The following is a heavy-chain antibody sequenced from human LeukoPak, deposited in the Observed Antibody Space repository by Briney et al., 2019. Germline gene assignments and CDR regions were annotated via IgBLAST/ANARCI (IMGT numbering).Heavy chain of an antibody. J-gene: IGHJ3*02. CDR3: ARQAWWETTTGAFDI. Sequence: GESLKISCKGSGYSFTSYWIGWVREMPGKGLEWMEIIYPGDSDTRYSPSFQGQVTISADKSISTAYLQWSSLKASDTAMYYCARQAWWETTTGAFDIWAQGTMVTVSS. D-gene: IGHD1-26*01. V-gene: IGHV5-51*01. CDR2: IYPGDSDT. CDR1: GYSFTSYW.